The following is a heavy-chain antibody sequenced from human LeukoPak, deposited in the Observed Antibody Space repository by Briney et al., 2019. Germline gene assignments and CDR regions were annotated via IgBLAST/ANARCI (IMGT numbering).Heavy chain of an antibody. CDR1: GFTVSSNY. Sequence: PGGSLRLSCAASGFTVSSNYMSWIRQPPGKGLEWIGSIYYSGSTYYNPSLKSRVTTSVDTSKNHFSLKLSSVTAADTAVYYCARVVSRGWYDYYYYYMDVWGKGTTVTVSS. CDR2: IYYSGST. V-gene: IGHV4-39*07. CDR3: ARVVSRGWYDYYYYYMDV. J-gene: IGHJ6*03. D-gene: IGHD6-19*01.